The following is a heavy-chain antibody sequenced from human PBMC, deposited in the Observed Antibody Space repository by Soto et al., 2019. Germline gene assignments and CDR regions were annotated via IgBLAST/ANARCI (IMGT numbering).Heavy chain of an antibody. CDR3: ARTLMIVVQTFYDY. D-gene: IGHD3-22*01. CDR1: GFTFSSYS. J-gene: IGHJ4*02. V-gene: IGHV3-48*02. CDR2: ISSSSSTI. Sequence: GGSLRLSCAASGFTFSSYSMNWVRQAPGKGLEWVSYISSSSSTIYYADSVKGRFTISRDNAKNSLYLQMSSLRDEDTAVYYCARTLMIVVQTFYDYWGQGTLVTVSS.